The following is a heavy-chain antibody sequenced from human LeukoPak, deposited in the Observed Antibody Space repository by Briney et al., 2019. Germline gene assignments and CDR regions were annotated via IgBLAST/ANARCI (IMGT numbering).Heavy chain of an antibody. Sequence: ASVKVSCKASGYTFTSNYIHWVRQAPGQGLEWMGMIYPRDGSTSYAQKFQGRVTVTRDTSTSTVHTELSGLRSEDTAVYYCVRDQEGFDYWGQGTLVTVSS. V-gene: IGHV1-46*01. J-gene: IGHJ4*02. CDR2: IYPRDGST. CDR3: VRDQEGFDY. CDR1: GYTFTSNY.